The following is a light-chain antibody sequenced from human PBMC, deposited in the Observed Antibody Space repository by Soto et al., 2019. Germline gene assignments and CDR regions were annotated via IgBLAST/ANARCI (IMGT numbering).Light chain of an antibody. CDR3: QQSYTTLWT. J-gene: IGKJ1*01. Sequence: DIQMTQSPSSLSASVGDTVTITCRASQTISTFLSWYQQKPGKAPKLLIYTASTLQSGVPSRFSGSGFGTDFTLTISSLQPEDFATYYCQQSYTTLWTFGQGTKVDIK. V-gene: IGKV1-39*01. CDR1: QTISTF. CDR2: TAS.